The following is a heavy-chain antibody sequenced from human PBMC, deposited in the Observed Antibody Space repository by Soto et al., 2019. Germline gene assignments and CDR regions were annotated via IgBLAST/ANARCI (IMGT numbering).Heavy chain of an antibody. CDR2: ISGSGGST. V-gene: IGHV3-23*01. CDR1: GFTFSSYA. Sequence: PGGSQILCCAASGFTFSSYAMRWVRQAPGKGLEWVSAISGSGGSTYYADSVKGRFTISRDNSKNTLYLQMNSLRAEDTAVYYCAKEGWEGDYFDYWGQGTLVTVSS. D-gene: IGHD1-26*01. CDR3: AKEGWEGDYFDY. J-gene: IGHJ4*02.